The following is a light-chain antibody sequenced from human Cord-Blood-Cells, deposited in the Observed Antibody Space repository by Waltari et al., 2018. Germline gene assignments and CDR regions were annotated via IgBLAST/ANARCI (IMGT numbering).Light chain of an antibody. Sequence: QSALTQPRPVSGSPGQSVTISCTGTSSDVGGYNYVSWCQQHPGKAPKLMIYDVSKRPSGVPDRFSGSKSGNTASLTISGLQAEDEADYYCCSYAGSYTLVFGGGTKLTVL. J-gene: IGLJ2*01. CDR2: DVS. CDR3: CSYAGSYTLV. V-gene: IGLV2-11*01. CDR1: SSDVGGYNY.